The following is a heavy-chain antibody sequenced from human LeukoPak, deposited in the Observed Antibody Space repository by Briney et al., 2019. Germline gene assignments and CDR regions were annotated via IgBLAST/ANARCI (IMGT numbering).Heavy chain of an antibody. CDR1: GYSISSGYY. CDR3: ARRLIVVVPAARRDNWFDP. Sequence: KPSETLSLTCAVSGYSISSGYYWGWIRPPPGKGLEWIGSIYHSGSTYYNPYLKSRVTISVDTSKNQFSLKLSSVTAADTAVYYCARRLIVVVPAARRDNWFDPWGQGTLVTVSS. D-gene: IGHD2-2*01. J-gene: IGHJ5*02. V-gene: IGHV4-38-2*01. CDR2: IYHSGST.